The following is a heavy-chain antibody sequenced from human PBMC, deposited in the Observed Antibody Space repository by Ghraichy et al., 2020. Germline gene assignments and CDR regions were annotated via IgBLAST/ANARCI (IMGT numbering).Heavy chain of an antibody. Sequence: ETLSLTCAVYGGSFSGYYWSWIRRPPGKGLEWIGEISHTGRTKYNPSLKSRIIMSIDTSKSQFSLKLNSVTAAATAMYYCARGPRGPGMARGVGVDSWGQGTRVTVSS. J-gene: IGHJ4*02. CDR2: ISHTGRT. V-gene: IGHV4-34*01. CDR3: ARGPRGPGMARGVGVDS. CDR1: GGSFSGYY. D-gene: IGHD3-10*01.